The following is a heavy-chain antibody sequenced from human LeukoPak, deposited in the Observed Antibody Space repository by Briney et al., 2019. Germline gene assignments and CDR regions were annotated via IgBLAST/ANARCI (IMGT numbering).Heavy chain of an antibody. V-gene: IGHV1-58*02. CDR3: AGTPWFGELTLDY. CDR2: IVVGSGNT. Sequence: SVKVPCKASGFTFTSSTIQWVRQARGQRLEWIGWIVVGSGNTNYAQKFQERVIITRDMSTTTVYMELSSLRSEDTAVYYCAGTPWFGELTLDYWGQGTLVTVSS. CDR1: GFTFTSST. D-gene: IGHD3-10*01. J-gene: IGHJ4*02.